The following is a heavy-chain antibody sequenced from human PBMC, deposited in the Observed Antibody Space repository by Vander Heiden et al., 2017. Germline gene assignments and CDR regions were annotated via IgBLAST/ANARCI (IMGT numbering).Heavy chain of an antibody. CDR2: IWYDGSNK. Sequence: QVQLVESGGGVVQPGRSLRLSCAASGFTFSSYGMHWVRQAPGKGLEWVAVIWYDGSNKYYADSVKGRFTISRDNSKNTLYLQMNSLRAEDTAVYYCARLLGGYAFDIWGQGTMVTVSS. V-gene: IGHV3-33*01. CDR3: ARLLGGYAFDI. D-gene: IGHD7-27*01. CDR1: GFTFSSYG. J-gene: IGHJ3*02.